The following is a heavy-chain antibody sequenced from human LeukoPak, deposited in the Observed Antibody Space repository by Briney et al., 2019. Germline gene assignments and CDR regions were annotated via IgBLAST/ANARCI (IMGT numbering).Heavy chain of an antibody. CDR3: ARDGYYGSGSYYAFYYYYYMDA. CDR1: GGSISSGSYY. D-gene: IGHD3-10*01. Sequence: SQTLSLTCTVSGGSISSGSYYWSWIRQPAGKGLEWIGRIYTSGSTNYNPSLKSRVTISVDTSKNQFSLKLSSVTAADTAVYYCARDGYYGSGSYYAFYYYYYMDAWGKGTTVTVSS. CDR2: IYTSGST. V-gene: IGHV4-61*02. J-gene: IGHJ6*03.